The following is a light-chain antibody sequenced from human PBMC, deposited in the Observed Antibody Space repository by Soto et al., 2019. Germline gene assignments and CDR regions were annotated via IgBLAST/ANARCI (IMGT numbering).Light chain of an antibody. Sequence: NFMLTQPHSVSESPGKTVTISCTRSSGNIGSNFVQWYQQRPGSAPTTVIYEDAQRPSGVPDRFSGSIDSSSNSASLTISGLNTEDEADYYCQSYDTSNVIFGGGTKLTVL. CDR2: EDA. J-gene: IGLJ2*01. CDR3: QSYDTSNVI. V-gene: IGLV6-57*04. CDR1: SGNIGSNF.